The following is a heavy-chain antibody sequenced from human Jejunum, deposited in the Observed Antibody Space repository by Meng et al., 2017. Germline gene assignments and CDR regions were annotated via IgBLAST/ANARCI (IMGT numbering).Heavy chain of an antibody. D-gene: IGHD5-12*01. V-gene: IGHV3-48*03. CDR3: AREATTLPDY. CDR1: GFTFSSYE. J-gene: IGHJ4*02. Sequence: GGSLRLSCAASGFTFSSYEMNWVRQAPGKGLEWVSYISSSGTTRNYADSVKGRFTISRDNAENSQFLQMNSLRAEDTAVYYCAREATTLPDYWGQGTLVTVSS. CDR2: ISSSGTTR.